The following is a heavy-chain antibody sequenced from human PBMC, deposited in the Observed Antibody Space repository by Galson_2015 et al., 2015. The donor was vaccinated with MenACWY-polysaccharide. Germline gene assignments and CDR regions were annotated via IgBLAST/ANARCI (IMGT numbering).Heavy chain of an antibody. V-gene: IGHV3-30*18. CDR2: MTYDGSDQ. J-gene: IGHJ2*01. CDR3: SKREARNRGPIEL. CDR1: GFTFSSYG. D-gene: IGHD4-11*01. Sequence: SLRLSCAASGFTFSSYGMHWVRQAPGKGLEWVTYMTYDGSDQNYAGSVKGRFTISRDNSKSMLYLLMDSLRPEDTAVYYCSKREARNRGPIELWGLGTLVTVSS.